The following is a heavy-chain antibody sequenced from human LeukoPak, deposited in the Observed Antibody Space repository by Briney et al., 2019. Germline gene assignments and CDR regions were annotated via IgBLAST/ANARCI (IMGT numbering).Heavy chain of an antibody. CDR3: ARGRIAVAGTPLVY. D-gene: IGHD6-19*01. CDR1: GGSFSGYY. Sequence: PSETLSLTCAVYGGSFSGYYWSWLRQPPGKGLEWIGEINHSGSTNYNPSLKSRVTISVDTSKNQFSLKLSSVTAADTAVYYCARGRIAVAGTPLVYWGQGTLVTVSS. CDR2: INHSGST. V-gene: IGHV4-34*01. J-gene: IGHJ4*02.